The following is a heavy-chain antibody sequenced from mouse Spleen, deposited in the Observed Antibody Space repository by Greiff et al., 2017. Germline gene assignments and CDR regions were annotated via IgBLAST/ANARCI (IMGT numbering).Heavy chain of an antibody. Sequence: EVQGVESGGGLVKPGGSLKLSCAASGFTFSDYGMHWVRQAPEKGLEWVAYISSGSSTIYYADTVKGRFTISRDNAKNTLFLQMTSLRSEDTAMYYCARGTYYGSSYGVFDYWGQGTTLTVSS. J-gene: IGHJ2*01. CDR2: ISSGSSTI. CDR3: ARGTYYGSSYGVFDY. CDR1: GFTFSDYG. V-gene: IGHV5-17*01. D-gene: IGHD1-1*01.